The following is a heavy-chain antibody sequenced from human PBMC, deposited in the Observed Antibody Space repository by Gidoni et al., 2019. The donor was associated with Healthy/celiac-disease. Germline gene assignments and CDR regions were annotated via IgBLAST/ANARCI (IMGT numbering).Heavy chain of an antibody. D-gene: IGHD1-26*01. V-gene: IGHV3-33*01. CDR3: ARDGGGSYSRWYFDL. Sequence: QVQLVESGGGVVQPGRSLRLSCAASGFTFSSYGMHWVRQAPGKGLEWVAVRWYDGSNKYYADSVKGRFTISRDNSKNTLYLQMNSLRAEDTAVYYCARDGGGSYSRWYFDLWGRGTLVTVSS. CDR1: GFTFSSYG. CDR2: RWYDGSNK. J-gene: IGHJ2*01.